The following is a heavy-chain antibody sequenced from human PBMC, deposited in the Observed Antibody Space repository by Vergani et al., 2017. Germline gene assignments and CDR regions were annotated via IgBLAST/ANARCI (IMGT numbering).Heavy chain of an antibody. Sequence: EVQLVESGGGLVQPGRSLRLSCAASGFTFDDYAMHWVRQAPGKGLEWVSGISWNSGSIGYADSVKGRFTICRDNAKNSLYLQMNSLRAEDTALYYCAKDSSSSGWYPGGWFDPWGQGTLVTVSS. J-gene: IGHJ5*02. CDR1: GFTFDDYA. V-gene: IGHV3-9*01. CDR2: ISWNSGSI. CDR3: AKDSSSSGWYPGGWFDP. D-gene: IGHD6-19*01.